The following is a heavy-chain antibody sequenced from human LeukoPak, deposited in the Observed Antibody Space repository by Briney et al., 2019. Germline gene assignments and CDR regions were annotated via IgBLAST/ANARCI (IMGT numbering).Heavy chain of an antibody. D-gene: IGHD2-15*01. J-gene: IGHJ6*02. CDR2: IKQDGSEK. CDR3: ARDSHIVVVVAATLPDYYYGMDV. V-gene: IGHV3-7*01. Sequence: GGSLRLSCAASGFTFDDYGMSWVRQAPGKGLEWVANIKQDGSEKYYVDSVKGRFTISRDNAKNSLYLQMNSLRAEDTAVYYCARDSHIVVVVAATLPDYYYGMDVWGQGTTVTVSS. CDR1: GFTFDDYG.